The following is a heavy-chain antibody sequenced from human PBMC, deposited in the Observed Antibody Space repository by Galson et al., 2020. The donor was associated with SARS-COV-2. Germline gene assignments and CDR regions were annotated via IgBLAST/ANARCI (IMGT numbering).Heavy chain of an antibody. J-gene: IGHJ4*02. CDR1: GFTFSDYA. V-gene: IGHV3-30*07. D-gene: IGHD3-10*01. CDR3: ARDTSGSYHIDY. Sequence: GESLKISCAASGFTFSDYAMHWVRQFAGKGLEWLAIISNDGANKYYADSVKGRFTISRDNSMSTLYLQINTLGVEDTAIYYCARDTSGSYHIDYWGQGTQVTASS. CDR2: ISNDGANK.